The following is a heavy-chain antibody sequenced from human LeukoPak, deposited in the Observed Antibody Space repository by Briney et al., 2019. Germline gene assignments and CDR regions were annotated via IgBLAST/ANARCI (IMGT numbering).Heavy chain of an antibody. CDR2: IIPIFGTA. Sequence: SVKVSCKASGGTFSSYAISWVRQAPGQGLEWLGGIIPIFGTANDAQKFQGRVTITADKSTSKDYMELSSLRSEDTAVYYCATEGGAIVAGYDAFDIWGQGTMVTVSS. J-gene: IGHJ3*02. CDR1: GGTFSSYA. V-gene: IGHV1-69*06. D-gene: IGHD3-16*02. CDR3: ATEGGAIVAGYDAFDI.